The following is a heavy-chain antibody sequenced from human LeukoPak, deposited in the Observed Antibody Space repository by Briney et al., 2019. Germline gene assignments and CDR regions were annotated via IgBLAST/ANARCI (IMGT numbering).Heavy chain of an antibody. CDR3: ARGGIAAAGVNWFDP. V-gene: IGHV3-30-3*01. D-gene: IGHD6-13*01. Sequence: GGSLRLSCAASGFTFSSYAMHWVRQAPGKGLEWVAVISYDGSNKYYADSVKGRFTISRDNSKNTLYLQMNSLRAEDTAVYYCARGGIAAAGVNWFDPWGQGTLVTVSS. CDR1: GFTFSSYA. CDR2: ISYDGSNK. J-gene: IGHJ5*02.